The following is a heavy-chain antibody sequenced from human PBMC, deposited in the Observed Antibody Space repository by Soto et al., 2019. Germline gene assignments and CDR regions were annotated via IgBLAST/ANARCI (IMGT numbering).Heavy chain of an antibody. D-gene: IGHD5-12*01. J-gene: IGHJ3*02. CDR3: AKDYSPFGYDNGDAFDI. Sequence: GWSLRLSCASSVFTFVSYAMSWVRQAPGKGLEWVSIISGSGRTTNYADSVKGRFTISRDNSKNTLYVQMNSLRVDDTAVYYCAKDYSPFGYDNGDAFDIWGQGTMVTVSS. CDR1: VFTFVSYA. V-gene: IGHV3-23*01. CDR2: ISGSGRTT.